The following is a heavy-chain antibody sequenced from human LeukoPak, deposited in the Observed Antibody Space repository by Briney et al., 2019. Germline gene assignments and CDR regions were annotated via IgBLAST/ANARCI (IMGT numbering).Heavy chain of an antibody. J-gene: IGHJ5*02. CDR2: INHSGST. Sequence: PSETLSLTCTVSGYSISSGYYWSWIRPPPGKGLEWIGEINHSGSTNYNPSLKSRVTISVDTSKNQFSLKMSSVTAADTAVYYCARGRVAARGTRFDPWGQGTLVTVSS. V-gene: IGHV4-38-2*02. D-gene: IGHD6-6*01. CDR3: ARGRVAARGTRFDP. CDR1: GYSISSGYY.